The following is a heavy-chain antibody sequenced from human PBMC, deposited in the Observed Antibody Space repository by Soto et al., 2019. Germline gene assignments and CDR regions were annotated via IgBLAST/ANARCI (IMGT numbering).Heavy chain of an antibody. Sequence: QVQLVESGGGVVQPGRSLRLSCAASGFTFSSYGMHWVRQAPGKGLEWVAVIWYDGSNKYYADSVKGRFTISRDNSKNSLYLQMNSLRAEDTAVYYCARGAELEVRSPPLDLYYFDYWGQGTLVTVSS. CDR1: GFTFSSYG. CDR3: ARGAELEVRSPPLDLYYFDY. J-gene: IGHJ4*02. V-gene: IGHV3-33*01. CDR2: IWYDGSNK. D-gene: IGHD1-1*01.